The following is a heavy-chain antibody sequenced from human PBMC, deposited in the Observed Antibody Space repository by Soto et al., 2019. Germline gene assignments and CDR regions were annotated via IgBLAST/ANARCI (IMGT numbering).Heavy chain of an antibody. CDR3: ARDGDFWSGYPNWFDP. J-gene: IGHJ5*02. Sequence: SVKVSCKASGVCFNSFAISWVRQAPVQGLEWMGGIIPIFGAASYGQRIQGRVTITADESTSTAYMELRSMRSDDTAVYYRARDGDFWSGYPNWFDPWGQGTLVTVSS. CDR2: IIPIFGAA. V-gene: IGHV1-69*01. CDR1: GVCFNSFA. D-gene: IGHD3-3*01.